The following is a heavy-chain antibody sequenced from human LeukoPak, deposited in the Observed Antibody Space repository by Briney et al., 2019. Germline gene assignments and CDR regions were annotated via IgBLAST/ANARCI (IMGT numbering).Heavy chain of an antibody. CDR2: IGTSSGST. D-gene: IGHD3-22*01. V-gene: IGHV1-18*01. J-gene: IGHJ4*02. CDR3: ARDRGAYYYDSSGPGPA. CDR1: GYTFTKYG. Sequence: ASVKVSCKASGYTFTKYGISWVRQAPGQGLEWMGWIGTSSGSTNYAQKLQGRVTMTTDTSTTTAYMELRSLRSDDTAVYYCARDRGAYYYDSSGPGPAWGQGTLVTVSS.